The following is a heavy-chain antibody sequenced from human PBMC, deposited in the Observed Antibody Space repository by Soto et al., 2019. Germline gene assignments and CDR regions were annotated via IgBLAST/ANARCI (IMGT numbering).Heavy chain of an antibody. D-gene: IGHD6-13*01. J-gene: IGHJ6*02. Sequence: QVQLQESGPGLVKPSETLSLTCTVSGGSISSYYWNWIRQPPGKGLEWIGYIYYSGSTNYNPSLKSRVTISVDTSKNQFSLKLSSVTAADTAVYYCARSGSIAAADNYYYGMDVWGQGTTVTVSS. CDR2: IYYSGST. V-gene: IGHV4-59*01. CDR1: GGSISSYY. CDR3: ARSGSIAAADNYYYGMDV.